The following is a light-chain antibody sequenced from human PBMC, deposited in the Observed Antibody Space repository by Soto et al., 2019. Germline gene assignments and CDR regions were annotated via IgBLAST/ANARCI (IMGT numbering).Light chain of an antibody. Sequence: EIVLTQSPGTLSLSPGERATFSCRASQSVSSNYLAWYQQRPGQAPRPLIYGASSRATGTPDRFSGSGSGTDFTLVISRLEPEDFAVYYCQQYGSSVLTFGGGTKVDIK. CDR1: QSVSSNY. CDR3: QQYGSSVLT. J-gene: IGKJ4*01. V-gene: IGKV3-20*01. CDR2: GAS.